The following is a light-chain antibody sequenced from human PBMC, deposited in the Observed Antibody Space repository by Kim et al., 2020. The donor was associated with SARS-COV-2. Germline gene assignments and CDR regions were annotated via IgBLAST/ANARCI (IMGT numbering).Light chain of an antibody. CDR3: QQLNSYPRT. J-gene: IGKJ1*01. CDR2: AAS. Sequence: ASVGDRVPITCRASQGISTYLAWYQQKPGRAPNLLIYAASTLQSGVPSRFSGSGSGTEFTLTISSLQPEDFATYYCQQLNSYPRTFGQGTKVDIK. CDR1: QGISTY. V-gene: IGKV1-9*01.